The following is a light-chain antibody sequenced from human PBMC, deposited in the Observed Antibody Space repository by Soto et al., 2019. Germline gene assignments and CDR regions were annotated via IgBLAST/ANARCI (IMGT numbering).Light chain of an antibody. Sequence: QSALTQPASVSGSPGQSITISCTGTSSDVGSYNLVSWYQQHPGKAPKLMIYEGSKRPSGVSNRFSGSKSGNTASLTISGLQAEDEADYYCCSYAGSSTVVFGGGTNSPS. J-gene: IGLJ2*01. CDR3: CSYAGSSTVV. CDR1: SSDVGSYNL. V-gene: IGLV2-23*01. CDR2: EGS.